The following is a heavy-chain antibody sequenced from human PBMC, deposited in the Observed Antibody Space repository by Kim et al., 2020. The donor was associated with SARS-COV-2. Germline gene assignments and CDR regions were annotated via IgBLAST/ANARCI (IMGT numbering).Heavy chain of an antibody. CDR3: AKGAPKDYGGNSGYYYYGMDV. Sequence: FTISRDNSKNTLYLQMNSLRAEDTAVYYCAKGAPKDYGGNSGYYYYGMDVWGQGTTVTVSS. J-gene: IGHJ6*02. V-gene: IGHV3-30*02. D-gene: IGHD4-17*01.